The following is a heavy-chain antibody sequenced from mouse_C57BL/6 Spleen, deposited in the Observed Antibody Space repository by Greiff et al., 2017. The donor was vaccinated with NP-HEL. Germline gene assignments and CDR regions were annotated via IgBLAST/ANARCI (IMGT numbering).Heavy chain of an antibody. CDR1: GYTFTSYW. Sequence: VQLQESGAELVRPGSSVKLSCTASGYTFTSYWMHWVKQRPKQGLEWIGNIDPSDSETHYNQKFKDKATLTVDKSSSTAYMQLSSLTYEDSAVYYCARGGWDAMDYWGQGTSVTVSS. CDR3: ARGGWDAMDY. D-gene: IGHD2-3*01. J-gene: IGHJ4*01. V-gene: IGHV1-52*01. CDR2: IDPSDSET.